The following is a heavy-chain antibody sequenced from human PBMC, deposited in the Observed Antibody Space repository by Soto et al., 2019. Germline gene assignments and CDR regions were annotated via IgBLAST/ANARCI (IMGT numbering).Heavy chain of an antibody. V-gene: IGHV3-7*04. Sequence: GGSLRLSCAASGFTFSSYWMSWVRQAPGKGLEWVDNIKQDGSEKYYVDSVKGRCTTSRDNAKNSLYLQMNSLRAEDTAVYYCARGGSGYDRGSFGSWGQGTLVTVSS. J-gene: IGHJ4*02. D-gene: IGHD3-3*01. CDR2: IKQDGSEK. CDR3: ARGGSGYDRGSFGS. CDR1: GFTFSSYW.